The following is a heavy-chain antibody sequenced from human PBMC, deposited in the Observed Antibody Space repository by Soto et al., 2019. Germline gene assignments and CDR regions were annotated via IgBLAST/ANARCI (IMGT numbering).Heavy chain of an antibody. Sequence: VGSLRLSCAASGFSFSSCEMSWVRQAPGKGLEWVSYISGSGTSTQYSDSVKGRFTISRDNAKNSLHLQMNSLGAEDTAVYYCASKIVTPGYHYYDYWGQGTLVTVSS. V-gene: IGHV3-48*03. CDR1: GFSFSSCE. D-gene: IGHD3-9*01. CDR3: ASKIVTPGYHYYDY. J-gene: IGHJ4*02. CDR2: ISGSGTST.